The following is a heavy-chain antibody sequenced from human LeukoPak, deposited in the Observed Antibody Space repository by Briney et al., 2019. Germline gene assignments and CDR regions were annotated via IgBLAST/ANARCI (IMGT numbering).Heavy chain of an antibody. CDR2: IIPIFGTA. J-gene: IGHJ6*03. D-gene: IGHD2-2*01. V-gene: IGHV1-69*13. Sequence: ASVKVSCKASGYTFTSYAISWVRQAPGQGLEWMGGIIPIFGTANYAQKFQGRVTITADESTSTAYMELSSLRSEDTAVYYCARDRLGYCSSTSCTGLYYYYMDVWGKGTTVTVSS. CDR1: GYTFTSYA. CDR3: ARDRLGYCSSTSCTGLYYYYMDV.